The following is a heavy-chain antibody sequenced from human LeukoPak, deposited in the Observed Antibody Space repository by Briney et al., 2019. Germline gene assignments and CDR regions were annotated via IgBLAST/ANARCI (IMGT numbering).Heavy chain of an antibody. CDR2: IYTSGST. Sequence: SETLSLTRTVSGGSISSYYWSWIRQPAGKGLEWIGRIYTSGSTNYNPSLKSRVTMSVDTSKNQFSLKLSSVTAADTAVYYCARDSSVAIFGVVSSGFDPWGQGTLVTVSS. V-gene: IGHV4-4*07. CDR1: GGSISSYY. CDR3: ARDSSVAIFGVVSSGFDP. J-gene: IGHJ5*02. D-gene: IGHD3-3*01.